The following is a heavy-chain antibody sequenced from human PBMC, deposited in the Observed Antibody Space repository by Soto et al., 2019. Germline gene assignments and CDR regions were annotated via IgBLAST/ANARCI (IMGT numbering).Heavy chain of an antibody. Sequence: QVQLQQWGAGLLKPSETLSLTCAVYGGSFSGYYWSWIRQPPGKGLEWIGEINHSGSTNYNPSLKSRVTISVDTSKNQFSRKLSSVTAADTAVYYCARGFKRSWSGTGFGYWGQGTLVTVSS. CDR1: GGSFSGYY. CDR3: ARGFKRSWSGTGFGY. CDR2: INHSGST. D-gene: IGHD2-8*02. V-gene: IGHV4-34*01. J-gene: IGHJ4*02.